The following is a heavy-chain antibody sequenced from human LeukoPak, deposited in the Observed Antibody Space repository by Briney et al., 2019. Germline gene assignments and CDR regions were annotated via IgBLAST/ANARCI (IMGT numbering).Heavy chain of an antibody. Sequence: PGGSLRLFCAASGFTFSIYAMTWVRQAPGKGLEWVSAIRGGGSSTYHADSVKGRFSISRDNSKNTLFLQMNSLRAEDTALYYCAKGRGGLTMEFDYWGQGTLVTVSS. D-gene: IGHD3-16*01. J-gene: IGHJ4*02. CDR1: GFTFSIYA. CDR2: IRGGGSST. V-gene: IGHV3-23*01. CDR3: AKGRGGLTMEFDY.